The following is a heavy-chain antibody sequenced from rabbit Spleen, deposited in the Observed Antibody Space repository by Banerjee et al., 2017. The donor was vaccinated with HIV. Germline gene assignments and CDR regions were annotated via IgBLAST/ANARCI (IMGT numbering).Heavy chain of an antibody. CDR1: GVSFSDKDV. J-gene: IGHJ3*01. D-gene: IGHD4-1*01. Sequence: EQLEESGGGLVQPEGSLTLTCKASGVSFSDKDVMCWVRQAPGKGLEWIACIAGSSSGFTYSATWAKGRFTISKTSSTTVTLQMTTLTAADTATYFCARDLTDVIGWNFGWWGQGTLVTVS. CDR2: IAGSSSGFT. V-gene: IGHV1S45*01. CDR3: ARDLTDVIGWNFGW.